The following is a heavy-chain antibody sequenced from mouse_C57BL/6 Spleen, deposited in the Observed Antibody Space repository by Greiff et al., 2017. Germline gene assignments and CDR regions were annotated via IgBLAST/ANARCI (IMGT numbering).Heavy chain of an antibody. Sequence: VKLQESGAELARPGASVKMSCKASGYTFTSYTMHWVKQRPGQGLEWIGYINPSSGYTKSNQKFKDKATLTADKSSSTAYMQLSSLTSEDSAVYYCAREGYFDYWGQGTTLTVSS. J-gene: IGHJ2*01. CDR1: GYTFTSYT. V-gene: IGHV1-4*01. CDR2: INPSSGYT. CDR3: AREGYFDY.